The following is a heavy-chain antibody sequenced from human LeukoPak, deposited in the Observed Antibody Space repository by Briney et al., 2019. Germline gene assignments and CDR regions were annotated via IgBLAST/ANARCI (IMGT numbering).Heavy chain of an antibody. V-gene: IGHV4-30-2*01. CDR1: GGSISSGGYY. CDR3: AREVGATNAFDI. CDR2: IYHSGST. J-gene: IGHJ3*02. D-gene: IGHD1-26*01. Sequence: PSETLSLTCTVSGGSISSGGYYWSWIRQPPGKGVEWIGYIYHSGSTYYNPSLKSRVTISVDRSKNQFSLKLSSVTAADTAVYYCAREVGATNAFDIWGQGTMVTVSS.